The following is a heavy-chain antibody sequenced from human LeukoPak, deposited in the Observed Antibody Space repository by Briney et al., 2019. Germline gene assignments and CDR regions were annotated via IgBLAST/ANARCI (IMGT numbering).Heavy chain of an antibody. CDR3: AKVLGYSYGYFDY. J-gene: IGHJ4*02. D-gene: IGHD5-18*01. CDR2: ISWNSGDI. Sequence: GGSLRLSCAASGFTFGDFAMHWVRQAPGKGLEWVAGISWNSGDIDYADSVKGRFTISRDNAKNSLYLQMNSLRAGDTAFYYCAKVLGYSYGYFDYWGQGTLVTVSS. CDR1: GFTFGDFA. V-gene: IGHV3-9*01.